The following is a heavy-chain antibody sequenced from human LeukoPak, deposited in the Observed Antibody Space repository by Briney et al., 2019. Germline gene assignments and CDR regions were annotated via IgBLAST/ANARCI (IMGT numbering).Heavy chain of an antibody. V-gene: IGHV3-74*01. D-gene: IGHD6-19*01. Sequence: PGRSLRLSCAASGFTFTNYWMHWVRQAPGKGLMWVSRVNSDGGGTIYADSVKGRFTVSRDNTKNSVYLQMSSLRADDTGVYYCARGGLDHAYDIWGQGTMVTVSS. CDR1: GFTFTNYW. CDR2: VNSDGGGT. CDR3: ARGGLDHAYDI. J-gene: IGHJ3*02.